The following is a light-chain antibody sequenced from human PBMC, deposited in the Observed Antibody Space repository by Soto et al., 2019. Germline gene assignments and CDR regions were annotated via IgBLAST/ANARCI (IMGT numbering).Light chain of an antibody. CDR2: DAS. J-gene: IGKJ5*01. CDR1: QSVVTY. CDR3: QQRFIWPPIT. V-gene: IGKV3-11*01. Sequence: EIVLTQSPATLSLSPGETATLSRRASQSVVTYLAWYQQKPGQAPRLLIYDASNRAAGIPARFSGSGSGTDFTLTISSIEPEDFAVYYCQQRFIWPPITFGQGTRLEIK.